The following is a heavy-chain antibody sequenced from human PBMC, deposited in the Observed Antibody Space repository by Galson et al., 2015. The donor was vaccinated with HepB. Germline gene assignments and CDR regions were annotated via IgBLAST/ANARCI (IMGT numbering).Heavy chain of an antibody. V-gene: IGHV4-39*01. CDR1: GASTSSSSYY. Sequence: ETLSPTCTVSGASTSSSSYYWNWIRQSPGKGLAWIGSVYYSGVTYYNPSLKGRVTISVDTSKNQFSLRVNSVTAADTALYYCARALGGSYFYGLDVWGQGTTVAVSS. CDR3: ARALGGSYFYGLDV. J-gene: IGHJ6*02. D-gene: IGHD3-16*02. CDR2: VYYSGVT.